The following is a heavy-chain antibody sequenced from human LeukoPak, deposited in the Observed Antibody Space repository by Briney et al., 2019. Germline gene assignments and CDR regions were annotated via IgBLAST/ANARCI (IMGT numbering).Heavy chain of an antibody. CDR1: GGTFSSYA. J-gene: IGHJ4*02. V-gene: IGHV1-46*01. CDR2: INPSGGST. CDR3: ARGDYGDYGGLDY. D-gene: IGHD4-17*01. Sequence: GASVKVSCKASGGTFSSYAISWVRQAPGQGLEWMGIINPSGGSTSYAQKFQGGVTMTRDTSTSTVYMELSSLRSEDTAVYYCARGDYGDYGGLDYWGQGTLVTVSS.